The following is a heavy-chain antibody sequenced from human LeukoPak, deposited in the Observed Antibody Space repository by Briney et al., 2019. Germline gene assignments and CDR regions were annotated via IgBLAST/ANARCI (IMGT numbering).Heavy chain of an antibody. CDR3: ARQVDDDVWGSYRPSNWFDP. J-gene: IGHJ5*02. V-gene: IGHV4-39*01. CDR1: GGSVSSSSYY. Sequence: PSETLSLTCTVSGGSVSSSSYYWGWLRQPPGKGLEWIGGMYYSGSTYYTPSLKSRVTISVDTSKNQFSLKLSSVTAADTAVYYCARQVDDDVWGSYRPSNWFDPWGQGTLVTVSS. D-gene: IGHD3-16*02. CDR2: MYYSGST.